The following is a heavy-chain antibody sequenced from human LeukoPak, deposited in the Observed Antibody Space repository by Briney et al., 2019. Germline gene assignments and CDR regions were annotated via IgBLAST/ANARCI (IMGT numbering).Heavy chain of an antibody. Sequence: ASVKVSCKASGYTFTSYYMHWVRQAPGQGLEWMGIINPSGGSTSYAQKFQGRVTMTRDTSTSTVYMELSSLRSEDTAVYYCARDSYGSSGQTWGYYMDVWGKGTTVTVSS. V-gene: IGHV1-46*01. CDR3: ARDSYGSSGQTWGYYMDV. D-gene: IGHD3-22*01. J-gene: IGHJ6*03. CDR1: GYTFTSYY. CDR2: INPSGGST.